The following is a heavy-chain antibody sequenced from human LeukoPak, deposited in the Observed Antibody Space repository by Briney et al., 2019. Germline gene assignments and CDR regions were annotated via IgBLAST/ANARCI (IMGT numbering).Heavy chain of an antibody. CDR3: ATKIPGI. V-gene: IGHV3-30*03. J-gene: IGHJ4*02. CDR1: GFTFSSYG. Sequence: GGSLRLSCAASGFTFSSYGMHWVRQAPGKGLEWVAVISYDGSNKYYADSVKGRFTISRDNSKNTLYLQMNSLRAEDTAVYYCATKIPGIWGQGTLVTVSS. D-gene: IGHD6-13*01. CDR2: ISYDGSNK.